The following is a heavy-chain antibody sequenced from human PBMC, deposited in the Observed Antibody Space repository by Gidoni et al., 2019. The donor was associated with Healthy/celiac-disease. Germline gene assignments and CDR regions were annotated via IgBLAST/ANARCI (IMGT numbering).Heavy chain of an antibody. Sequence: EVQLLESGGGLVQPGGSLRLSCAAYGFTFSSYAMSWVRQAPGKGLEWVSAISGSGGSTYYADSVKGRFTISSDKSKNTLYLQMNSLRAEDTAVYYCAKDPVLRYFDWLFSGFDYGGQGTLVTVSS. CDR1: GFTFSSYA. J-gene: IGHJ4*02. CDR3: AKDPVLRYFDWLFSGFDY. D-gene: IGHD3-9*01. V-gene: IGHV3-23*01. CDR2: ISGSGGST.